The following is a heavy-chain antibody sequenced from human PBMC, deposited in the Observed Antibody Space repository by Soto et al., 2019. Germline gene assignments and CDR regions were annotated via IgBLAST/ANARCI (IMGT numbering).Heavy chain of an antibody. J-gene: IGHJ4*02. Sequence: EVQLVESGGGLVQPGGSLRLSCAASGFTFSSYSMNWVRQAPGKGLEWVSYISSSSSTIYYADSVKGRFTISRDNAKNSLYLQMNSLRAEDTAVYYCARDPASAGMSITMVRGATAVGYYFDYWGQGTLVTVSS. CDR2: ISSSSSTI. CDR3: ARDPASAGMSITMVRGATAVGYYFDY. CDR1: GFTFSSYS. V-gene: IGHV3-48*01. D-gene: IGHD3-10*01.